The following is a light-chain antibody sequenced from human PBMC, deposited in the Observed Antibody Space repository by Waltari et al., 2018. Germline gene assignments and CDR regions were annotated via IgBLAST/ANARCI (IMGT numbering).Light chain of an antibody. CDR1: IPYAGAYHY. Sequence: QSALTQPPSVSGSPGQSIPFPCTGTIPYAGAYHYVSWYQQHPGKAPKLMIYDVTKRPSGISNRFSGSKSGYTASLTISGLQAEDEADYSCFSYTGSGTYVFGTGTKVTVL. CDR3: FSYTGSGTYV. J-gene: IGLJ1*01. CDR2: DVT. V-gene: IGLV2-14*01.